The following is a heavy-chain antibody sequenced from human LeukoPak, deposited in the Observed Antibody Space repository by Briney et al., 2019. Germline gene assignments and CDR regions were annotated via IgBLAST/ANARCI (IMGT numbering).Heavy chain of an antibody. Sequence: ASVKVSCKASGYTFTIYDINWVRQATGQGLEWMGWMNPNSGNTGYAQKFQGRVTMTRNTSISTAYMELSSLRSEDTAVYYCAIRALRYFDWLFPRDYFDYWGQGTLVTVSS. CDR1: GYTFTIYD. D-gene: IGHD3-9*01. V-gene: IGHV1-8*01. CDR3: AIRALRYFDWLFPRDYFDY. J-gene: IGHJ4*02. CDR2: MNPNSGNT.